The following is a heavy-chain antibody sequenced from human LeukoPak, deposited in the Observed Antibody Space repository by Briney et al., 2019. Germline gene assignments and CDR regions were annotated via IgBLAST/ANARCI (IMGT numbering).Heavy chain of an antibody. D-gene: IGHD3-10*01. CDR2: IKQDGSEK. CDR3: ARAEVGFGGYGINYYYYYYMDV. J-gene: IGHJ6*03. Sequence: GGSLRLSCAASGFTFSSYWMSWVRQAPGKGLDWVANIKQDGSEKYYVDSVKGRFTISRDNAKNSLYLQMNSLRGEDTAVYYCARAEVGFGGYGINYYYYYYMDVWGKGTTVTISS. CDR1: GFTFSSYW. V-gene: IGHV3-7*01.